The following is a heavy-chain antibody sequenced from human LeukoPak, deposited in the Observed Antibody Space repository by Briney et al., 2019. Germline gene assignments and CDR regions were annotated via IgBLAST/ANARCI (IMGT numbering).Heavy chain of an antibody. V-gene: IGHV4-34*01. D-gene: IGHD3-22*01. CDR3: TRVSYYDSSGNRGAFDY. CDR2: INHSGST. J-gene: IGHJ4*02. Sequence: SETLSLTCAVYGGSFSGYYWSWIRQPPGKGLEWIGEINHSGSTNYNPSLKSRVTISVDKSKNQFSLKLSSVTAADTAVYYCTRVSYYDSSGNRGAFDYWGQGTLVTVSS. CDR1: GGSFSGYY.